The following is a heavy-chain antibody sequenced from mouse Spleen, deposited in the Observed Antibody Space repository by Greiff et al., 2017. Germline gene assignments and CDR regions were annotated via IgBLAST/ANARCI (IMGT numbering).Heavy chain of an antibody. CDR3: ARWDWALDY. Sequence: VKLMESGAELVRPGVSVKISCKGSGYTFTDYAMHWVKQSHAKSLEWIGVISTYYGDASYNQKFKGKATMTVDKSSSTAYMELARLTSEDSAIYYCARWDWALDYWGQGTTLTVSS. D-gene: IGHD4-1*01. J-gene: IGHJ2*01. CDR2: ISTYYGDA. V-gene: IGHV1S137*01. CDR1: GYTFTDYA.